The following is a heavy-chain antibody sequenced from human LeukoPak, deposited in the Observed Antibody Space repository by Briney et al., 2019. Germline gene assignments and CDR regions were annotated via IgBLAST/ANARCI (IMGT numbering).Heavy chain of an antibody. V-gene: IGHV3-74*01. Sequence: GGSLILSCAASGFAFSSYWMHWVRKAPGKGLVWVSRINSDGSSTNYADSVKGRFTISRDNAKNTLYLQMNSLRAEDTAVYYCARTLAYYYDSGGHDYWGQGTLVTVSS. J-gene: IGHJ4*02. CDR2: INSDGSST. CDR3: ARTLAYYYDSGGHDY. CDR1: GFAFSSYW. D-gene: IGHD3-22*01.